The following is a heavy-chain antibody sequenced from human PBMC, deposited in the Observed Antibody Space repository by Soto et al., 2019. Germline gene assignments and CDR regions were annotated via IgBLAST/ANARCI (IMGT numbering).Heavy chain of an antibody. Sequence: GGSLRLSCAASGFTFSSYAMHWVRQAPGKGLEWVAVISYDGSNKYYADSVKGRFTISRDNSKNTLYLQMNSLRAEDTAVYYCARDLDSKPLARGGAVSDYWGQGTLVTVSS. D-gene: IGHD2-21*01. V-gene: IGHV3-30-3*01. CDR2: ISYDGSNK. J-gene: IGHJ4*02. CDR1: GFTFSSYA. CDR3: ARDLDSKPLARGGAVSDY.